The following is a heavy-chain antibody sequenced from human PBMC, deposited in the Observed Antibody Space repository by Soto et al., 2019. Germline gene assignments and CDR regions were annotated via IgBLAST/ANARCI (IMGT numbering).Heavy chain of an antibody. Sequence: TLSLTYTVSGHSKTRGDCPGGWVPQPAGKCMERLDYIYRTGNKHHSSSLQSRVSISQAGSKNQFSLELTSVTAADTDVYYCARGDYQYSIDYWGQGTLVTVSS. V-gene: IGHV4-30-2*01. CDR3: ARGDYQYSIDY. J-gene: IGHJ4*02. CDR2: IYRTGNK. D-gene: IGHD2-2*01. CDR1: GHSKTRGDCP.